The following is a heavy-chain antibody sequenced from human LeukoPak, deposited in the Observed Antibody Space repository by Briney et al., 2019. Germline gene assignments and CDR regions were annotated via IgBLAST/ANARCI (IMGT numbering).Heavy chain of an antibody. J-gene: IGHJ5*02. CDR1: GYTFTSYD. V-gene: IGHV1-8*01. CDR2: MNPNSGNT. D-gene: IGHD3-10*01. CDR3: ARKMVRGVVRFDP. Sequence: GASVKVSCKASGYTFTSYDTNWVRQATGQGLEWMGWMNPNSGNTGYAQKFQGRVTMTRNTSISTAYMELSSLRSEDTAVYYCARKMVRGVVRFDPWGQGTLVTVSS.